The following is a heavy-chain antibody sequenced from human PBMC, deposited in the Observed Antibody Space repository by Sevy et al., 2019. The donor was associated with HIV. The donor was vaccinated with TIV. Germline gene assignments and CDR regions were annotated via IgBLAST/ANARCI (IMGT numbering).Heavy chain of an antibody. CDR3: AGENAWGRGYS. V-gene: IGHV4-59*11. Sequence: SETLSLTCTVSGDSITSLYWNWIRQPPGKGLEWISNIYYNGHSNYNPSLKSRVTLSLVTSKNQFSLRLGSVTAADTAMYYCAGENAWGRGYSWGQGTLVTVSS. CDR2: IYYNGHS. J-gene: IGHJ4*02. CDR1: GDSITSLY. D-gene: IGHD1-26*01.